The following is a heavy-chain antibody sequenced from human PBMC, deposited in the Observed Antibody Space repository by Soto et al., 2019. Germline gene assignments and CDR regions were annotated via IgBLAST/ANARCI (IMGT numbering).Heavy chain of an antibody. D-gene: IGHD6-13*01. J-gene: IGHJ5*02. CDR3: ARPGYSSNWFWFDT. V-gene: IGHV4-39*01. CDR2: MHYSGST. CDR1: GVSFRSSDYY. Sequence: SETLSLTCTVSGVSFRSSDYYWGWIRQPPNKGLEWIGSMHYSGSTFYNPSLKSRVSISVDTSKNQFSLKLTSVTAADTAFYYFARPGYSSNWFWFDTWGQGTLVTVSS.